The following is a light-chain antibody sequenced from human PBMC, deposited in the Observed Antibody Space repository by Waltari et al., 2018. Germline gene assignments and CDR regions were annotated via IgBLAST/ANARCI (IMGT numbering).Light chain of an antibody. CDR1: SSAVGCYNY. CDR2: EVS. CDR3: SSYAGSNNAFV. J-gene: IGLJ1*01. Sequence: QSALTQPPSASGSPGQSVTISCTGTSSAVGCYNYVPWYQQYPGKAPKLMIYEVSKRPSGVPDRFSGSKAGNTASLTVSGLQAEDEADYYCSSYAGSNNAFVFGTGTKVTVL. V-gene: IGLV2-8*01.